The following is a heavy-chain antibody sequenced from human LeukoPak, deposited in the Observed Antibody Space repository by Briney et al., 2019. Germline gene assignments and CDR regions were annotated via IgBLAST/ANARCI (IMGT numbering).Heavy chain of an antibody. D-gene: IGHD2-21*02. CDR2: INNDGSTT. Sequence: GGSLRLSCAASGVTFSSYWMHWVRQAPGRGLVWVSRINNDGSTTTYADSVKGRFTISRDNAKNTLYLQLNSLRAEDTAVYYCARENCGGDCNFDSWGQGTLVIVSS. J-gene: IGHJ4*02. CDR1: GVTFSSYW. V-gene: IGHV3-74*01. CDR3: ARENCGGDCNFDS.